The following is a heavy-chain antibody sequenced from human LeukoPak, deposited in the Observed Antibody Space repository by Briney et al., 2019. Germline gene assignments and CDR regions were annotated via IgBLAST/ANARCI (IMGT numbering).Heavy chain of an antibody. D-gene: IGHD3-3*01. V-gene: IGHV4-39*01. J-gene: IGHJ4*02. CDR1: GGSISSSSYY. CDR3: ARLYYNFWSGYYIPYFDY. CDR2: IYYSGST. Sequence: SETLSLTCTVSGGSISSSSYYWGWIRQPPGKGLEWIGSIYYSGSTYYNPSLESRVTISVDTSKNQFSLKLSSVTAADTAVYYCARLYYNFWSGYYIPYFDYWGQGTLVTVSS.